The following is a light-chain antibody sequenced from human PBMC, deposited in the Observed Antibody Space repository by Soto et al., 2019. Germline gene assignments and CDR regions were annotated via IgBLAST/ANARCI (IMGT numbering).Light chain of an antibody. CDR2: EVS. CDR3: CSYRSDNTLV. Sequence: QSALTQPASVSGSPGQSITISCTGTTSDIGTYNFVSWYQQHPGKAPKLMICEVSNRPSGVCNRFSGSKSGNTASLTISGLQPDDEADYYCCSYRSDNTLVFGGGTKLTVL. V-gene: IGLV2-14*01. J-gene: IGLJ3*02. CDR1: TSDIGTYNF.